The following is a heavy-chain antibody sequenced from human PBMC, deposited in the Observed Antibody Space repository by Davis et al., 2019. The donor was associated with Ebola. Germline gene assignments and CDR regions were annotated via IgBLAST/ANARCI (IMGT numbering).Heavy chain of an antibody. CDR2: ISSSSSTI. Sequence: PGGSLRLSCAASGFTFSSYSMNWVRQAPGKGLEWVSYISSSSSTIYYADSVKGRFTISRDNAKNSLYLQMNSLRAEDTAVYYCARDEQQLTSHYYGMDVWGQGTTVTVSS. CDR1: GFTFSSYS. D-gene: IGHD6-13*01. J-gene: IGHJ6*02. V-gene: IGHV3-48*01. CDR3: ARDEQQLTSHYYGMDV.